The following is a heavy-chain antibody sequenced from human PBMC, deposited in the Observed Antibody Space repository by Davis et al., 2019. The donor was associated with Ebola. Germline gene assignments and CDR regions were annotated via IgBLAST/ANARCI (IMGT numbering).Heavy chain of an antibody. V-gene: IGHV1-69*13. D-gene: IGHD5-18*01. Sequence: AASVKVSCKASGGTFSSYAISWVRQAPGQGLEWMGGIIPIFGTANYAQKFQGRVTITADESTSTAYMELSSLRSDDTAVYYCARAMVNLSAVQLWFEDYYYGMDVWGQGTTVTVSS. J-gene: IGHJ6*02. CDR2: IIPIFGTA. CDR1: GGTFSSYA. CDR3: ARAMVNLSAVQLWFEDYYYGMDV.